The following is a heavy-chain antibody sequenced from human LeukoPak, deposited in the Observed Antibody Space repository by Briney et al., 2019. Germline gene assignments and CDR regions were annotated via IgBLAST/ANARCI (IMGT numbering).Heavy chain of an antibody. D-gene: IGHD1-26*01. CDR2: IYYSVSS. Sequence: SETLSLTCTVSGGSISSYYWSWIRQPPGKGLGWIGYIYYSVSSNYNPSLKSRATISVATSTTKFSLIRSSVPAAHTALLYSARSWEGGHYYYYYMDVRGKGTTVTVCS. J-gene: IGHJ6*03. CDR1: GGSISSYY. V-gene: IGHV4-59*01. CDR3: ARSWEGGHYYYYYMDV.